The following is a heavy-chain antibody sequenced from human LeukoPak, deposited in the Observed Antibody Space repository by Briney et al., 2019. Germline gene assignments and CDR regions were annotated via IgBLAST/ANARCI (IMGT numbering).Heavy chain of an antibody. J-gene: IGHJ4*02. CDR2: INHSGST. CDR1: GGSFSGYY. D-gene: IGHD3-10*01. V-gene: IGHV4-34*01. Sequence: SETLSLTCAVYGGSFSGYYWSWIRQPPGKGLEWIGEINHSGSTNYNPSLKSRVTISVDTSKNQFSLKLSSVAAADTAVYYCARGGGCYGSGSYPYWGQGTLVTVSS. CDR3: ARGGGCYGSGSYPY.